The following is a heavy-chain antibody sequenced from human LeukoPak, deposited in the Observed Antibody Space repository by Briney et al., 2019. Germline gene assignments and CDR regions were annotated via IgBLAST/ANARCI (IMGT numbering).Heavy chain of an antibody. Sequence: GASVKVSCKASGYTFTSYGISWVRQAPGQGLEWMGWISAYNGNTNYAQKLQGRVTMTTDTSTSTAYMELRSLRSDDTAVYYCARNSSSGWYGDYYYGMDVWGQGTTVTVSS. CDR1: GYTFTSYG. V-gene: IGHV1-18*01. J-gene: IGHJ6*02. CDR2: ISAYNGNT. CDR3: ARNSSSGWYGDYYYGMDV. D-gene: IGHD6-19*01.